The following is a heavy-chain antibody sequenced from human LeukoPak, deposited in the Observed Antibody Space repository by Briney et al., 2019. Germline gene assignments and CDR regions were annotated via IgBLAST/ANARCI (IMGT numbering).Heavy chain of an antibody. Sequence: GGSLRLSCVASGFTVSSNFMSWVRQVPGKGLEWVSLIYSNGFTYYADSVQGRFTVSRDNSENTQYLQMNSLRAEDTAVYYCAREVSGLGSAGYYYYGMDVWGQGTTVTVSS. J-gene: IGHJ6*02. CDR1: GFTVSSNF. V-gene: IGHV3-66*01. CDR2: IYSNGFT. D-gene: IGHD5-12*01. CDR3: AREVSGLGSAGYYYYGMDV.